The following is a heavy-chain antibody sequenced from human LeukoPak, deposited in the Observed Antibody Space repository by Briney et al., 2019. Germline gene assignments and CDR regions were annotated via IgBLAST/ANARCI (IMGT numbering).Heavy chain of an antibody. Sequence: SETLSLTCTVSGGSISSSSNYWAWIRQSPGKGLEWIGSIYYSGSTYYNPSLKSRVSISVDTSKIQFSLKLSSVTAADTAVYYCARLSGNSATQDVVYWARKTLVTVSS. CDR1: GGSISSSSNY. J-gene: IGHJ4*02. V-gene: IGHV4-39*01. CDR3: ARLSGNSATQDVVY. D-gene: IGHD4-23*01. CDR2: IYYSGST.